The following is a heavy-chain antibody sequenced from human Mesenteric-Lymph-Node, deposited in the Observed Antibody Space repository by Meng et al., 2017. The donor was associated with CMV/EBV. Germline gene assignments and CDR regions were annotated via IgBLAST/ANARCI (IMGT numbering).Heavy chain of an antibody. V-gene: IGHV1-2*06. CDR2: INPKTGGR. D-gene: IGHD3-9*01. CDR3: ARDRDTDWYSPFDY. J-gene: IGHJ4*02. Sequence: QVQLVQSGAEVKKPGASVRVSSKASGYTFIDHYINWVRQAPGQGLEWMGRINPKTGGRSYAQNFQGRVTMTRDTSINTAYMEVNRLNSDDTAMYYCARDRDTDWYSPFDYWGPGTLVTVSS. CDR1: GYTFIDHY.